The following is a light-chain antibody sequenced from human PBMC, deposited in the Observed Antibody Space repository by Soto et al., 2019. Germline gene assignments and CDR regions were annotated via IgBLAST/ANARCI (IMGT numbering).Light chain of an antibody. CDR1: QSVSNF. V-gene: IGKV3-11*01. Sequence: IVLTQSPATLSLSPGERATLSCRASQSVSNFLAWYQQKPGQAPRLLISDASNRATGIPGRFSGSGSGTDFSLTLSSLEPEDFAVYYCQQRSNWPWTFGQGTKVEIK. J-gene: IGKJ1*01. CDR2: DAS. CDR3: QQRSNWPWT.